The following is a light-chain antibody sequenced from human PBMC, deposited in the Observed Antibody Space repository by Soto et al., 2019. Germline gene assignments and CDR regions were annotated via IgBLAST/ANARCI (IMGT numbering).Light chain of an antibody. Sequence: QSVLTQPPSASGTPGQRVTISCSGSSGNIGSKTVNWYQQLPGTAPKLLIYSNNQRPSGVPDRFSGSKAGTSASLAISGLQSEDEADYYCAAWDDSLNGVVFGGGTKLTVL. CDR3: AAWDDSLNGVV. CDR2: SNN. V-gene: IGLV1-44*01. CDR1: SGNIGSKT. J-gene: IGLJ2*01.